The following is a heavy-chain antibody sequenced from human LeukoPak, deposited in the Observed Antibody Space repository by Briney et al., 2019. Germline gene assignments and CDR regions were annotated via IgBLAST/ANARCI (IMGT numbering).Heavy chain of an antibody. CDR2: IYYSGST. J-gene: IGHJ4*02. D-gene: IGHD3-22*01. Sequence: SETLSLTCTVSGGSISSYYWSWIRQPPGKGLEWIGYIYYSGSTNYNPSLKSRVTISVDTSKNQFSLKLSSVTAADTAVYYCARAVGLLGFFDYWGQGTLVTVSS. CDR1: GGSISSYY. V-gene: IGHV4-59*01. CDR3: ARAVGLLGFFDY.